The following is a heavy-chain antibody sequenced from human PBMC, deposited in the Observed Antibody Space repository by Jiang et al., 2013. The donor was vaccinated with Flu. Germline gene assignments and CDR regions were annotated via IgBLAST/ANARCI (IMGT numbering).Heavy chain of an antibody. J-gene: IGHJ5*02. CDR2: INAGNGNT. CDR3: ARKLWFRELLWKSPFDP. Sequence: KASGYTFTSYAMHWVRQAPGQRLEWMGWINAGNGNTKYSQKFQGRVTITRDTSASTAYMELSSLRSEDTAVYYCARKLWFRELLWKSPFDPWGQGTL. V-gene: IGHV1-3*01. CDR1: GYTFTSYA. D-gene: IGHD3-10*01.